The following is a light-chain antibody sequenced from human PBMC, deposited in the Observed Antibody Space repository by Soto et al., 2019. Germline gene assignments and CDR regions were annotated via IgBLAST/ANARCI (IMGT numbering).Light chain of an antibody. V-gene: IGKV1-27*01. CDR2: AAS. J-gene: IGKJ4*01. Sequence: DIQMTQSPSSLSASVGDRVTITCRASQGISIYLAWFQQKPGKVPKLLIYAASTLQSGVPSRFSGSGSGTDFTLTISSLQPEDVATYYCQKYSSAPLTFGGGTKVEIK. CDR1: QGISIY. CDR3: QKYSSAPLT.